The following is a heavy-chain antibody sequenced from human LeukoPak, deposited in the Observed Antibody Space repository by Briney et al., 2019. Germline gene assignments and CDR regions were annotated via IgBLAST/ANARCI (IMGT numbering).Heavy chain of an antibody. J-gene: IGHJ4*02. V-gene: IGHV1-18*01. CDR2: ISAYNGNT. CDR3: ARDGGYDYVWGSYRYEDY. CDR1: GYTFTSYG. Sequence: ASVKVSCKAPGYTFTSYGISWVRQAPGQGLEWMGWISAYNGNTNYAQKLQGRVTMTTDTSTSTAYMELRSLRSDDTAVYYCARDGGYDYVWGSYRYEDYWGQGTLVTVSS. D-gene: IGHD3-16*02.